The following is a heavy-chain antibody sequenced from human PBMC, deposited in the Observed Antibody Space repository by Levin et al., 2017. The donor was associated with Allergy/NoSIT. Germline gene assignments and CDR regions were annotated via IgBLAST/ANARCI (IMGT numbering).Heavy chain of an antibody. CDR2: INTNGGKT. CDR1: GFTFSNSD. V-gene: IGHV3-23*01. J-gene: IGHJ4*02. D-gene: IGHD3-22*01. CDR3: TKVLYDHSGSLFDS. Sequence: GGSLRLSCVGSGFTFSNSDMSWVRQAPGKGLEWVSFINTNGGKTDFADSVKGRFTITRDNSKNTLSLQMNSLRVDDPAVYFCTKVLYDHSGSLFDSWGQGTLVTVSS.